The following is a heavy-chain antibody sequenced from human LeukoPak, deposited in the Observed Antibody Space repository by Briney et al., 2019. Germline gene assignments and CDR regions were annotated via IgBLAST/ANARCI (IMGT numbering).Heavy chain of an antibody. D-gene: IGHD2-8*01. CDR3: ARGPRVTARYCTNGVCSGGWFDP. Sequence: SETLSLTCAVYGGSFSGYYWSWIRQPPGKGLEWIGEINHSGSTNYNPSLKSRVTISVDTSKNQFSLKLSSVTAADTAVYYCARGPRVTARYCTNGVCSGGWFDPWGQGTLVTVSS. CDR1: GGSFSGYY. J-gene: IGHJ5*02. CDR2: INHSGST. V-gene: IGHV4-34*01.